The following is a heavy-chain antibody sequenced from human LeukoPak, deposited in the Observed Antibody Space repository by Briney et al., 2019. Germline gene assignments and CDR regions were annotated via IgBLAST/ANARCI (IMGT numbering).Heavy chain of an antibody. Sequence: GRSLRLSCAASGFTFSDYYMSWIRQAPGKGLEWVSCISSSGITFYYADSVKGQFTISRDNAKNSLYLQMNSLRAEDTAVYYCARGHYGSGNYYNLDYWGQGTLVTVSS. J-gene: IGHJ4*02. CDR2: ISSSGITF. CDR1: GFTFSDYY. D-gene: IGHD3-10*01. CDR3: ARGHYGSGNYYNLDY. V-gene: IGHV3-11*01.